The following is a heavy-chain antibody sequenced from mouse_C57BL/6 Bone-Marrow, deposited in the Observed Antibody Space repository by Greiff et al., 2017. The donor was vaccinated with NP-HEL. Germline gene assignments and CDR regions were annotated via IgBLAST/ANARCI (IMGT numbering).Heavy chain of an antibody. CDR1: GFTFSSYA. D-gene: IGHD1-1*01. CDR2: ISDGGSYT. CDR3: ARGEVIYYYGDWYFDI. J-gene: IGHJ1*03. Sequence: EVMLVESGGGLVKPGGSLKLSCAASGFTFSSYAMSWVRQTPEKRLEWVATISDGGSYTYYPDNVKGRFTISRDNAKNNLYMQMGHLKSEDTAMEYCARGEVIYYYGDWYFDIWGTGTTVTVSS. V-gene: IGHV5-4*03.